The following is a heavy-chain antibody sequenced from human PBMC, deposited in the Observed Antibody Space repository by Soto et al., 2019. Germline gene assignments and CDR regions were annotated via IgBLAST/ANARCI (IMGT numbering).Heavy chain of an antibody. V-gene: IGHV3-21*01. CDR1: GFTFSSYT. J-gene: IGHJ6*02. Sequence: PGGSLRLSCAASGFTFSSYTMNWVRQAPGKGLEWVSTISTTGNYINYADSVKGRFTISRDNSKNTLYLQMNSLRAEDTAVYYCAREDTAMVLKYYYYGMDVWGQGTTVTVSS. D-gene: IGHD5-18*01. CDR3: AREDTAMVLKYYYYGMDV. CDR2: ISTTGNYI.